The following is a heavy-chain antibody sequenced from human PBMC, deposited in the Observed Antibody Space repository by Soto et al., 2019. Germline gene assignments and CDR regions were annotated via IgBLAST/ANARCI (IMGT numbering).Heavy chain of an antibody. Sequence: SETLSLTCTGSGVSIRDFYWSWIRQAPGKGRGSLVYIYYSGSTNYAPSLKSRVSISADTSKNQFSLKLISVTAADTAVYYCASTLHPFMLTPHAYALLTFDSSGQRTLVTAS. CDR3: ASTLHPFMLTPHAYALLTFDS. CDR1: GVSIRDFY. V-gene: IGHV4-59*01. J-gene: IGHJ4*02. CDR2: IYYSGST. D-gene: IGHD3-16*01.